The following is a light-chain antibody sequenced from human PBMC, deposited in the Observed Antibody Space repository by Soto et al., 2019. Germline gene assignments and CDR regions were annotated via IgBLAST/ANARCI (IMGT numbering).Light chain of an antibody. J-gene: IGKJ1*01. V-gene: IGKV3-15*01. CDR2: GAS. CDR1: QSVSSN. CDR3: QQYNNWTET. Sequence: EILMTQSPATLSVSPGERATLSCRASQSVSSNLAWYQQKPGQAPRLLIYGASTRATDVPARLSGSGYGTEFTLTISSLKSEDFEVYYCQQYNNWTETFGQGTKVDIK.